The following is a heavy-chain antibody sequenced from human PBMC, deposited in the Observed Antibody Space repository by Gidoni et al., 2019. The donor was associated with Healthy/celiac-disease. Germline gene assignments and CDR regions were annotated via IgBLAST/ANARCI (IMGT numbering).Heavy chain of an antibody. Sequence: QLQLVQSGAEVKKPGASVKVSCKASGYTFTSYAMHWVRQAPGQRLEWMGWINAGNGNTKYSQKFQGRVTITRDTSASTAYMELSSLRSEDTAVYYCARAGYCSSTSCTLDNWFDPWGQGTLVTVSS. V-gene: IGHV1-3*01. CDR3: ARAGYCSSTSCTLDNWFDP. D-gene: IGHD2-2*01. CDR2: INAGNGNT. J-gene: IGHJ5*02. CDR1: GYTFTSYA.